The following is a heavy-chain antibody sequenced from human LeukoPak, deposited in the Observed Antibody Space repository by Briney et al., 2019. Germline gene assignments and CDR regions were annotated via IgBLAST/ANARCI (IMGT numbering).Heavy chain of an antibody. CDR3: ARAAYYYDSSGYYGGWFDP. CDR2: INHSGST. Sequence: SETLSLTCTVSGGSISSYYWSWIRQPPGKGLEWIGEINHSGSTNYNPSLKSRVTISVDTSKNQFSLKLSSVTAADTAVYYCARAAYYYDSSGYYGGWFDPWGQGTLVTVSS. CDR1: GGSISSYY. V-gene: IGHV4-34*01. J-gene: IGHJ5*02. D-gene: IGHD3-22*01.